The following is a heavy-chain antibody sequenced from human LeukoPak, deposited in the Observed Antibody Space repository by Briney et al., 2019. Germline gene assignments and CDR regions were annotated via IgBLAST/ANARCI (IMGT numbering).Heavy chain of an antibody. CDR3: ARSFHSSSWYFDY. D-gene: IGHD6-13*01. Sequence: SETLSLTCAVSGGSISTYYWNWIRQPPRKGLEWIGYIYYSGSTNYNPSLSSRVTISVDTSKNQFSLRLSSVTAADTALYYCARSFHSSSWYFDYWGQGTLVTVSS. CDR1: GGSISTYY. J-gene: IGHJ4*02. CDR2: IYYSGST. V-gene: IGHV4-59*08.